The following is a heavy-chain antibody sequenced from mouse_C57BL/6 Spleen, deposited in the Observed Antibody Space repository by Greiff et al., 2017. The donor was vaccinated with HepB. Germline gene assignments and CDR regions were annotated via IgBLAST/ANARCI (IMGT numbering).Heavy chain of an antibody. J-gene: IGHJ1*03. V-gene: IGHV1-80*01. Sequence: VQLQQSGAELVKPGASVKISCKASGYAFSSYWMNWVKQRPGKGLEWIGQIYPGDGDTNYNGKYKGKATLTADKSSSTAYMQLSSLTSEDSAVYFCARWDYDGYSYWYFDVWGTGTTVTVSS. CDR3: ARWDYDGYSYWYFDV. CDR2: IYPGDGDT. CDR1: GYAFSSYW. D-gene: IGHD2-3*01.